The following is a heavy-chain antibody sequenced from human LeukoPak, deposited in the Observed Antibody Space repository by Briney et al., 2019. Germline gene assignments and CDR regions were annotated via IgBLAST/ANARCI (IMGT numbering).Heavy chain of an antibody. V-gene: IGHV3-64D*06. D-gene: IGHD4-17*01. CDR3: VRRGMTTVTLFDY. CDR1: GFTFNNYA. CDR2: ISSNGGTT. J-gene: IGHJ4*02. Sequence: PGGSLRLSCSGTGFTFNNYAMHWVRQAPGKRLEHVSGISSNGGTTYYADSVKGRFTISRDNSKNTLYLQMNSVRAEDTAVYYCVRRGMTTVTLFDYWGQGILVTVSS.